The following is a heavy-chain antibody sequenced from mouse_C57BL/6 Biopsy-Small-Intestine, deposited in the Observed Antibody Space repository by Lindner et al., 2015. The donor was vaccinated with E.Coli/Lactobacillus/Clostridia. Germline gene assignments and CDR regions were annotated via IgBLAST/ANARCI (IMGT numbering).Heavy chain of an antibody. CDR1: GYTFTSYW. J-gene: IGHJ3*01. CDR2: VYPENNDT. D-gene: IGHD2-4*01. Sequence: VQLQESGTVLARPGASVKMSCKASGYTFTSYWMHWVKQRPGQGLEWIGAVYPENNDTTYNQKFKGKAKLNAVTSASTAYMELSSLTNEDSAVYYCTRLGYYDKNGAYWGQGTLVTVSA. CDR3: TRLGYYDKNGAY. V-gene: IGHV1-5*01.